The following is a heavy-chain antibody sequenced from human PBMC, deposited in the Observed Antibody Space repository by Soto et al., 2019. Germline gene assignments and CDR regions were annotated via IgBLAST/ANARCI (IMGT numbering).Heavy chain of an antibody. CDR2: IIPIFGTA. D-gene: IGHD6-13*01. Sequence: QVQLVQSGAEVKKPGSSVKVSCKASGGTFSSYAISWVRQAPGQGLEWMEGIIPIFGTANYAQKFQGRVPITAGESTSTAYMEQSSLRSEDTAVYYCASEGVGAAADTWLGYYCSRDVWGQGTTVTVSS. CDR1: GGTFSSYA. J-gene: IGHJ6*02. CDR3: ASEGVGAAADTWLGYYCSRDV. V-gene: IGHV1-69*12.